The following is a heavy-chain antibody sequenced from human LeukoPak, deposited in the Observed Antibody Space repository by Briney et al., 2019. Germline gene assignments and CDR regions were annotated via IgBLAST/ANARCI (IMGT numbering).Heavy chain of an antibody. CDR1: GFTFSSSA. CDR3: AKDSPYAYYGSGSYWDH. CDR2: ISGSDSST. J-gene: IGHJ4*02. Sequence: PGGSLRLSCAASGFTFSSSAMSWVRQAPGKGLEWVSTISGSDSSTHYADSVKGRFTISRDNPKNTLYLQMNSLRAEDTAVYYCAKDSPYAYYGSGSYWDHWGQGTLVTVSS. V-gene: IGHV3-23*01. D-gene: IGHD3-10*01.